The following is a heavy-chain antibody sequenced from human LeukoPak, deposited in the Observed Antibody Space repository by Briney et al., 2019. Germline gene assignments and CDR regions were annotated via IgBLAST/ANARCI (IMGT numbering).Heavy chain of an antibody. CDR1: GGSFSGYY. V-gene: IGHV4-34*01. CDR2: INHSGST. CDR3: ARGRYSSGWYYFDY. Sequence: PSETLSPTCAVYGGSFSGYYWSWIRQPPGKGLEWIGEINHSGSTNYNPSLKSRVTISVDTSKNQFSLKLSSVTAADTAVYYCARGRYSSGWYYFDYWGQGTLVTVSS. J-gene: IGHJ4*02. D-gene: IGHD6-19*01.